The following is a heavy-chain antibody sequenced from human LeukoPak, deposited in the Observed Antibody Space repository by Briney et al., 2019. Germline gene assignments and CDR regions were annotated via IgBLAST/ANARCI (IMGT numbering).Heavy chain of an antibody. CDR3: ARGDPFDY. J-gene: IGHJ4*02. CDR1: GGSISSYY. Sequence: SETLSLTCTVSGGSISSYYWSWIRQPPGKGLEWIGYIYYSGSTNYNPSLKSRVTISVDTSKNQFSLKLSSVTAADTAVYYCARGDPFDYWGQGTLVTVSS. V-gene: IGHV4-59*01. CDR2: IYYSGST.